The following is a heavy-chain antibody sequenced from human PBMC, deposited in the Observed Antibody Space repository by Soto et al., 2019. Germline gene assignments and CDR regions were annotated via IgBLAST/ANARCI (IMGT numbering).Heavy chain of an antibody. J-gene: IGHJ4*02. Sequence: GASVKVSCKASGYTFTNYYLHWVRQAPGQGLEWVGVINPSARSASYAQKLRGRLTMDRDTSTTTVYMELSRLTFEDTAVYFCARDNSAANGVLDHWGQGTLVTVSS. V-gene: IGHV1-46*04. CDR3: ARDNSAANGVLDH. CDR2: INPSARSA. CDR1: GYTFTNYY. D-gene: IGHD1-1*01.